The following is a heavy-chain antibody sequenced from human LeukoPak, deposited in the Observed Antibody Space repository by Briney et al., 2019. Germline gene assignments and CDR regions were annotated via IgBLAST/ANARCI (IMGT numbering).Heavy chain of an antibody. J-gene: IGHJ3*02. V-gene: IGHV3-11*01. CDR1: GFTFSDYY. CDR3: ARSTGYCSSTSCYRDAFDI. D-gene: IGHD2-2*01. Sequence: GGSLRLSYAASGFTFSDYYMSWIRQAPGKGLEWVSYISSSGSTIYYADSVKGRFTISRDNSKNTLYLQMNSLRAEDTAVYYCARSTGYCSSTSCYRDAFDIWGQGTMVTVSS. CDR2: ISSSGSTI.